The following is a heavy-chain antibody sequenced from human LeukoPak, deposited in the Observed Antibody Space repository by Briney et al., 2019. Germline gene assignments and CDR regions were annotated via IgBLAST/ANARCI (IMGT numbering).Heavy chain of an antibody. Sequence: GGPLRLSCAASGFTFSSYSMNWVRQAPGKGLEWVSSISSSRSYIYYADSVKGRFTISTDNAKNSLYLQMNSLRAEDTAVYYCARDLMGIAYRGAFYYWGQGTLVTVSS. J-gene: IGHJ4*02. CDR1: GFTFSSYS. D-gene: IGHD6-13*01. V-gene: IGHV3-21*04. CDR2: ISSSRSYI. CDR3: ARDLMGIAYRGAFYY.